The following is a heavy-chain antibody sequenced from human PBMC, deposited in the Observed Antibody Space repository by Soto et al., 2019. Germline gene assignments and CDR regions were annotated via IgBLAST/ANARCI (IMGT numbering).Heavy chain of an antibody. CDR1: GFTFSYAW. J-gene: IGHJ4*02. V-gene: IGHV3-15*01. Sequence: PGGSLRLSCVASGFTFSYAWMSWVRQAPGKGPEWVGRIKSKTDGGTTDYPAPVKGRFTLSRDDSKNTVYLQMNSLKTEDTAIYYCTHDYGDYRYYFDSWGQGTLVTVSS. CDR3: THDYGDYRYYFDS. D-gene: IGHD4-17*01. CDR2: IKSKTDGGTT.